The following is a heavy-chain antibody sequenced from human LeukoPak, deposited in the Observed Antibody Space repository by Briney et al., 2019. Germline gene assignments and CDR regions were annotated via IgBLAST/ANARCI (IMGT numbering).Heavy chain of an antibody. CDR3: ARDTCSGGSCYFGLYYYYYMDV. D-gene: IGHD2-15*01. V-gene: IGHV3-7*01. CDR2: IKEDGSVK. Sequence: GGSLRLSCAASGFSFSTYWMSWVRQAPGKGLEWVANIKEDGSVKYYVDSVRGRFTISRDNAKNSLYLQMNSLRAEDTAVYYCARDTCSGGSCYFGLYYYYYMDVWGKGTTVTISS. CDR1: GFSFSTYW. J-gene: IGHJ6*03.